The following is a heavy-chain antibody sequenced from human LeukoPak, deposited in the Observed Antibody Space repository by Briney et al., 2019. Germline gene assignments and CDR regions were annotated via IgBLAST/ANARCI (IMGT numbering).Heavy chain of an antibody. D-gene: IGHD6-13*01. J-gene: IGHJ4*02. Sequence: ASVKVSCKASGYTFTSYAMNWVRQAPGHGLEWVGWLNTNTGNPTYAQGLTGRFVFSLVTSVSAAYLQISSLKAEGTAVYYWARASGGCSSSWSKNDFWGRGTLVTVSS. V-gene: IGHV7-4-1*02. CDR1: GYTFTSYA. CDR2: LNTNTGNP. CDR3: ARASGGCSSSWSKNDF.